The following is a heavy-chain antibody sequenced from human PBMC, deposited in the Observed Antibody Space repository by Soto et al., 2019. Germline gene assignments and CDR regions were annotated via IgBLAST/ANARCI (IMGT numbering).Heavy chain of an antibody. D-gene: IGHD2-15*01. V-gene: IGHV1-69*13. CDR2: IIPIFGTA. J-gene: IGHJ6*02. Sequence: ASVKVSCKASGGTFSSYAISWVRQAPGQGLEWMGGIIPIFGTANYAQKFQGRVTITADESTSTAYMELSSLRSEDTAVYYCARDDTLYSYYYYGMDVWGQGTTVTVSS. CDR1: GGTFSSYA. CDR3: ARDDTLYSYYYYGMDV.